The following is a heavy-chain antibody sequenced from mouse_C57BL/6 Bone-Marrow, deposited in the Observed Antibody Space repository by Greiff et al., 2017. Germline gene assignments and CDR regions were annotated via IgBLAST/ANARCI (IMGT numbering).Heavy chain of an antibody. CDR1: GYTFTSYW. Sequence: VQLQQPGAELVKPGASVKLSCKASGYTFTSYWMHWVTQRPGRGLEWIGRIDPNRGGTKYNEKFKSTDTLTVDKPSSTAYMQLSSLTSEDSAFYYCASGVYYCSSYDYCDYWGQGTTLSVSS. CDR3: ASGVYYCSSYDYCDY. V-gene: IGHV1-72*01. J-gene: IGHJ2*01. D-gene: IGHD1-1*01. CDR2: IDPNRGGT.